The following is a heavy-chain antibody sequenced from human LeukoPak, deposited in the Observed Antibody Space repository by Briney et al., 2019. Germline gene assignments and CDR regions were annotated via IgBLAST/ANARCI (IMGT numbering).Heavy chain of an antibody. CDR3: ARFMILLSALDY. V-gene: IGHV4-34*01. Sequence: SETLSLTCAVYGGSFSGYYWSWIRQPPGKGLEWIGEINHSGSTNYNPSLKSRVTISVDTSKNQFSLKLSSVTAADTAVYHCARFMILLSALDYWGQGTLVTVSS. D-gene: IGHD3-16*01. CDR1: GGSFSGYY. CDR2: INHSGST. J-gene: IGHJ4*02.